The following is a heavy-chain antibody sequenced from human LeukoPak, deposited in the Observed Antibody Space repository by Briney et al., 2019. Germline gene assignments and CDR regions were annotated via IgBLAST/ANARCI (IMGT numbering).Heavy chain of an antibody. CDR1: DDSINSLDL. Sequence: SETLSLTCTVSDDSINSLDLWSWVRQPPGKGLEWIGEMYLSGTTHSNPSVKSRVTISIDKSKNQFFLNLSSVTAADTAVYYCAGLVGRYSSGLYYYYFDYWGQGTLVTVSS. V-gene: IGHV4-4*02. J-gene: IGHJ4*02. CDR3: AGLVGRYSSGLYYYYFDY. CDR2: MYLSGTT. D-gene: IGHD6-19*01.